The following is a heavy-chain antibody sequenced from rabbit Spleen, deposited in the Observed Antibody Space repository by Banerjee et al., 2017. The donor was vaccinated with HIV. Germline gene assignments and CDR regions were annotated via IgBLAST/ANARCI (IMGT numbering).Heavy chain of an antibody. CDR1: GFTFSTYW. Sequence: QQQLEESGGGLVEPEGSLTLTCTASGFTFSTYWICWVRQAPGKGLEWIACIYTGSDSTYYASWAKGRFTISKTSSTTVTLQMTRLTAADTATYFCAISSPGSSYGFNLWGPGTLVTVS. CDR2: IYTGSDST. V-gene: IGHV1S45*01. CDR3: AISSPGSSYGFNL. J-gene: IGHJ4*01. D-gene: IGHD8-1*01.